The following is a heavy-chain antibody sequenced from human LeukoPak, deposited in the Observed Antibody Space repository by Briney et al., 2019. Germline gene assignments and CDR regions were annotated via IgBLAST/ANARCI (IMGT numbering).Heavy chain of an antibody. Sequence: ASVKVSCKVSGYTLTELSMHWVRQAPGKGLEWMGGFDPEDGETIYAQKFQGRVTMTEDTSTDTAYMELSSLRSEDTAVYYCATSSSWYRIGTNWFDPWGQGTLVTVSS. J-gene: IGHJ5*02. CDR1: GYTLTELS. V-gene: IGHV1-24*01. D-gene: IGHD6-13*01. CDR2: FDPEDGET. CDR3: ATSSSWYRIGTNWFDP.